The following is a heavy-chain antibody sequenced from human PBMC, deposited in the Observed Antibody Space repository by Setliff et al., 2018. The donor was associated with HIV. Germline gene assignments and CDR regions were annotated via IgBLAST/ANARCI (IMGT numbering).Heavy chain of an antibody. J-gene: IGHJ3*02. CDR3: AKGSGYYSTDAFDI. D-gene: IGHD3-22*01. Sequence: GGSLRLSCAASGFIFSDHWMHWVRQLPGKGLAWVSSIKPDGSSTTYADSVKGRFTISRDNAKKTLYLQMNSLRAEDTALYYCAKGSGYYSTDAFDIWGQGTMVTVSS. CDR2: IKPDGSST. V-gene: IGHV3-74*01. CDR1: GFIFSDHW.